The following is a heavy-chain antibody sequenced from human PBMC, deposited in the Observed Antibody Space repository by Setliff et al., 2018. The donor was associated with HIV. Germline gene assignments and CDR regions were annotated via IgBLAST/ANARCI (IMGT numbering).Heavy chain of an antibody. J-gene: IGHJ4*02. D-gene: IGHD3-22*01. Sequence: GGSLRLSCTASGFTFSRYSMNWVRQAPGKGLEWVAYITADSKIISYAESVKGRFTISRDNAKNSLYLQMNSLRAEDTAVYYCARVYGRGYFDTSGYFDYWGQGTPVTVSS. V-gene: IGHV3-48*04. CDR3: ARVYGRGYFDTSGYFDY. CDR1: GFTFSRYS. CDR2: ITADSKII.